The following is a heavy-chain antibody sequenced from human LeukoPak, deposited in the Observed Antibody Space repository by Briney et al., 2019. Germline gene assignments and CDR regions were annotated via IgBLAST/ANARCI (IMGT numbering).Heavy chain of an antibody. Sequence: GGSLRLSCAASGSTFDDYGMSWVRQAPGKGLEWVSGINWNGGNTGYADSVKGRFTISRDNAKNSLYLQMNSLRAEDTALYYCARAYSGYENYYYYYYMDVWGKGTTVTVSS. CDR2: INWNGGNT. J-gene: IGHJ6*03. V-gene: IGHV3-20*04. CDR1: GSTFDDYG. D-gene: IGHD5-12*01. CDR3: ARAYSGYENYYYYYYMDV.